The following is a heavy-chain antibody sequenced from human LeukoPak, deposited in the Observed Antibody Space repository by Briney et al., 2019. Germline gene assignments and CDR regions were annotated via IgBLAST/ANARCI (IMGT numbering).Heavy chain of an antibody. D-gene: IGHD2-2*01. Sequence: SETLSLTCTVSGGSISSYYWSWIRQPPGKGLEWIGYIYYSGSTNYNPSLKSRVTISVDTSKNQFFLKLSSVTAADTAVYYCARALPAAIGYYYYYMDVWGKGTTVTVSS. CDR2: IYYSGST. CDR3: ARALPAAIGYYYYYMDV. CDR1: GGSISSYY. J-gene: IGHJ6*03. V-gene: IGHV4-59*01.